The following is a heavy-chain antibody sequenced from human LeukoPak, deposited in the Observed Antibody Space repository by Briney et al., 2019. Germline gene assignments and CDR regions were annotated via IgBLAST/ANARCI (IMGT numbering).Heavy chain of an antibody. CDR3: ARSTYYYDSSGYSFHY. CDR2: IYSGGST. Sequence: GGSLRLSCAASGFTVSSNYMSWVRQAPGKGLEWVSVIYSGGSTYYADSVKGRFTISGDNSKNTLYLQMNSLRAEDTAVYYCARSTYYYDSSGYSFHYWGQGTLVTVSS. V-gene: IGHV3-66*01. D-gene: IGHD3-22*01. J-gene: IGHJ4*02. CDR1: GFTVSSNY.